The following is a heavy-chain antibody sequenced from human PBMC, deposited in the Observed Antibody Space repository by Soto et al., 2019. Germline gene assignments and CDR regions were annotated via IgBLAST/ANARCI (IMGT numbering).Heavy chain of an antibody. Sequence: GGSLRLSCTASGFTFGDYAMSWFRQAPGKGLEWVGFIRSKAYGGTTEYAASVKGRFTISRDDSKSIAYLQMNSLKTEDTAVYYCTRLGISGSSSTVWRYYYYYYMDVWGKGTTVTVSS. CDR3: TRLGISGSSSTVWRYYYYYYMDV. CDR1: GFTFGDYA. CDR2: IRSKAYGGTT. J-gene: IGHJ6*03. D-gene: IGHD6-6*01. V-gene: IGHV3-49*03.